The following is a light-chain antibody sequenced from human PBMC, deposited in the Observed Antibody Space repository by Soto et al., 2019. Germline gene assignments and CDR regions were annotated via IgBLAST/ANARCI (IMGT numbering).Light chain of an antibody. CDR2: DVS. CDR1: SSDVGGYNY. V-gene: IGLV2-11*01. CDR3: CSYAGSYTSYV. J-gene: IGLJ1*01. Sequence: QSALTQPRSVSGSPGQSVTISCTGTSSDVGGYNYVSWYQQHPGKAPKHMIYDVSKRPSGVPDRFSGSKSGNTVSLTISGLQAEDEADYYCCSYAGSYTSYVFGTGTKLTVL.